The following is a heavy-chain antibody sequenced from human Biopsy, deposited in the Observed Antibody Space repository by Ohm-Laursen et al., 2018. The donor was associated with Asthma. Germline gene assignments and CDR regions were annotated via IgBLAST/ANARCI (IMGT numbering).Heavy chain of an antibody. V-gene: IGHV3-7*01. J-gene: IGHJ1*01. CDR1: GFTFSHYN. Sequence: SLRLSCAASGFTFSHYNMNWVRQAPGKGPEWVANIKHDGTEKNHVDSLKGRFTISRDNAKNSLYLQMNSLRAEDTAVYYCVRTFHFWSPYHAEHYQLWGQGTLVTVPS. D-gene: IGHD3-3*02. CDR3: VRTFHFWSPYHAEHYQL. CDR2: IKHDGTEK.